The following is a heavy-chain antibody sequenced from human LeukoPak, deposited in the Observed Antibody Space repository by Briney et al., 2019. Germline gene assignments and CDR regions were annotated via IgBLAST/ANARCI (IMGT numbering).Heavy chain of an antibody. D-gene: IGHD3-22*01. CDR1: GYTFTSYG. J-gene: IGHJ3*01. Sequence: GASVKVSCKASGYTFTSYGISWVRQAPGQGLEWIGWISAYNGNANYAQKLQGRVTMTTDTSTSTAYMELRSLRSDDTAVYYCARGTDRLGMIVVIITPGAFDVWGQGTMVTVSS. CDR3: ARGTDRLGMIVVIITPGAFDV. V-gene: IGHV1-18*01. CDR2: ISAYNGNA.